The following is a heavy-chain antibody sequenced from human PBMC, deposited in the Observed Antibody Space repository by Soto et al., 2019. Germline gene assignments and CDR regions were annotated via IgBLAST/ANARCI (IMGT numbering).Heavy chain of an antibody. D-gene: IGHD3-10*01. V-gene: IGHV5-51*01. Sequence: PGESLKISCKGSGYSFTSYWIGWVRQMPGKGLAWMGIIYPGASDTRYRPSFQGQVTISADKSISTAYLQWSSLKASDTAMYYWARADHSAVGGACDYWGQGTLVTVSS. CDR3: ARADHSAVGGACDY. J-gene: IGHJ4*02. CDR1: GYSFTSYW. CDR2: IYPGASDT.